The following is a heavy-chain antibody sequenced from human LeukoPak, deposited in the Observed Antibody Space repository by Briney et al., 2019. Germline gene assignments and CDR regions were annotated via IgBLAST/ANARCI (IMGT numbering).Heavy chain of an antibody. Sequence: GASVKVSCKASGYTFTTYNINWVRQAPGQGLEGMGWISGYNGNTNYAQKLQGRVTMTTDTSTSTAYMELRSLKSDDTAVYYCASLKHYYDSSGYLVTDAFDIWGQGTMITVSS. D-gene: IGHD3-22*01. CDR2: ISGYNGNT. V-gene: IGHV1-18*01. J-gene: IGHJ3*02. CDR1: GYTFTTYN. CDR3: ASLKHYYDSSGYLVTDAFDI.